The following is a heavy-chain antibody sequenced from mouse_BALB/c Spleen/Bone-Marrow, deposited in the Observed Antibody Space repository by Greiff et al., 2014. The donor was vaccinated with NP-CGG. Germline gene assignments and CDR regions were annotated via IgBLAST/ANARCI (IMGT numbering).Heavy chain of an antibody. CDR3: ASTGAGAMDY. CDR2: IWAGGST. CDR1: GFSLTNYG. D-gene: IGHD4-1*02. V-gene: IGHV2-9*02. Sequence: QVQLKESGPGLVAPSQSLSITCTVSGFSLTNYGIHWVRQPPGKGLEWLGVIWAGGSTNYNSALMSRLSITKDNSKSQVFLKMNSLHTDDTAMYYCASTGAGAMDYWGQGTSVTVSS. J-gene: IGHJ4*01.